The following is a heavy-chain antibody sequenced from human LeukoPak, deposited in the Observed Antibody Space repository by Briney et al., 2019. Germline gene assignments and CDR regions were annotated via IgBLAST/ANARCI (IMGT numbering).Heavy chain of an antibody. V-gene: IGHV4-59*01. Sequence: SETLSLTCTVSGGSISSYYWSWIRQPPGKGLEWIGYIYYSGSTNYNPSLKSRVTISVDTSKNQFSLKLSSVTAADTAVYYCARGGARPGDIDYWGQGTLVTVSS. CDR3: ARGGARPGDIDY. CDR1: GGSISSYY. J-gene: IGHJ4*02. D-gene: IGHD7-27*01. CDR2: IYYSGST.